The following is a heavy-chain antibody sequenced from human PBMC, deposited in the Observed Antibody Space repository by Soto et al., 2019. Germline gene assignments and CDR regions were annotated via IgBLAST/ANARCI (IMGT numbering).Heavy chain of an antibody. CDR3: ARSRSYYGSGSFYNTYYFGMDV. CDR2: ISPGNSDT. Sequence: GESLKISCKGSGYSFTSYWINWVRQMPGKGLEWMGIISPGNSDTKYSPSFQGQVTISADKSINTAYLQWSSLKASDTAMYYCARSRSYYGSGSFYNTYYFGMDVWGQGTTVTVSS. V-gene: IGHV5-51*01. D-gene: IGHD3-10*01. CDR1: GYSFTSYW. J-gene: IGHJ6*02.